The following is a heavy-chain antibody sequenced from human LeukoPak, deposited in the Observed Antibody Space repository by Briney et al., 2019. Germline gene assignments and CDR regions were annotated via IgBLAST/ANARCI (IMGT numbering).Heavy chain of an antibody. D-gene: IGHD6-13*01. CDR3: ARAHSAAGTGYYYGMDV. J-gene: IGHJ6*02. V-gene: IGHV3-30*03. CDR2: VSYDGSNK. Sequence: GGSLRLSCAASGFTFSSYGMHWVRQAPGKGLEWVAVVSYDGSNKYYADSVKGRFTISRDNAKNSLYLQMNSLRAEDTAVYYCARAHSAAGTGYYYGMDVWGQGTTVTVSS. CDR1: GFTFSSYG.